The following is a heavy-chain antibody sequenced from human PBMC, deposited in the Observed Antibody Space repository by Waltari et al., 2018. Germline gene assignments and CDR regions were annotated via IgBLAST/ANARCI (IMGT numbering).Heavy chain of an antibody. CDR1: GFTFRTYW. V-gene: IGHV3-74*01. CDR2: INDDGRST. CDR3: ARKASGEYAFDS. D-gene: IGHD4-17*01. Sequence: EVQLVESGGGLVQPGGSLRLSCTVSGFTFRTYWMHWVRQVPGKGRVWVSNINDDGRSTRYADSVKGRFTISRDNTKNMVYLQMDSLRAADTAIYYCARKASGEYAFDSWGQGTLVTVSS. J-gene: IGHJ4*02.